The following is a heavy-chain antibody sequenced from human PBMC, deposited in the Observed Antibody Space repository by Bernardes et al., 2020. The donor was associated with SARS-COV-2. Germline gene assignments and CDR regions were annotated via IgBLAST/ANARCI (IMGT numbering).Heavy chain of an antibody. CDR2: ISYDGSNK. J-gene: IGHJ6*02. V-gene: IGHV3-30*03. CDR1: GFTFSSYG. Sequence: GGSLRLSCAASGFTFSSYGMHWVRQAPGKGLEWVAVISYDGSNKYYADSVKGRFTISRDNSKNTLYLQMNSLRAEDTAVYYCARDSSYSSGWYWEVYGMDVWGQGTTVTVSS. D-gene: IGHD6-19*01. CDR3: ARDSSYSSGWYWEVYGMDV.